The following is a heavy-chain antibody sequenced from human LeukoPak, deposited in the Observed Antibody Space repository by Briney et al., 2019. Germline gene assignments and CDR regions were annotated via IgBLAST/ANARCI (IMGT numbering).Heavy chain of an antibody. CDR3: AREPPDKGFDP. Sequence: SETLSLTCTVSGGSISSYYWSWIRQPPGKGLEWIGYIYYSGSTNYNPSLKSRVTISVDTSKNQFSLKLSSVTAADTAVYYCAREPPDKGFDPWGQGTLVTVSS. V-gene: IGHV4-59*01. CDR1: GGSISSYY. J-gene: IGHJ5*02. CDR2: IYYSGST.